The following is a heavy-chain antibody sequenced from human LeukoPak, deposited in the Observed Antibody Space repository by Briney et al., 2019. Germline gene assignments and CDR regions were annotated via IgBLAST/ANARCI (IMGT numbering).Heavy chain of an antibody. CDR3: ARDWSHRCFDY. CDR2: IYSGGST. CDR1: GCTVSSNY. J-gene: IGHJ4*02. V-gene: IGHV3-53*01. Sequence: GGSLRLSCAASGCTVSSNYMSWDRQAPWKRLEWVSVIYSGGSTYYADSVNGRFTISRDNSKNSLYLQMNSLRAEDTAVYYCARDWSHRCFDYWGQGTLVTVSS. D-gene: IGHD3-3*01.